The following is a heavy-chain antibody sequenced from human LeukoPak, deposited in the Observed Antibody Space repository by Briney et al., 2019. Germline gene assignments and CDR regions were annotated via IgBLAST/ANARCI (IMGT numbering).Heavy chain of an antibody. V-gene: IGHV4-61*03. CDR1: GDSMRSSSYY. J-gene: IGHJ3*02. CDR3: ARLGGTFDI. CDR2: IFYSGGS. Sequence: KASETLSLTCTVSGDSMRSSSYYWTWIRQPPGKGLEWIGYIFYSGGSNYNPSLKSRVTISVDTSKNHFSLKLSSVTAADTAVYYCARLGGTFDIWGQGTMVTVSS. D-gene: IGHD4-23*01.